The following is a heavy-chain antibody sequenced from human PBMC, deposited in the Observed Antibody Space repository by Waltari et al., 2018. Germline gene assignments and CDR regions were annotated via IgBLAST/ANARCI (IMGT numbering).Heavy chain of an antibody. CDR2: IYHSGST. J-gene: IGHJ3*02. Sequence: QVQLQESGPGLVKPSETLSLTCAVSGYSISSGYYWGWIRQPPGKGLEWIGSIYHSGSTYYNPSLKSRVTISVDTSKNQFSLKLSSVTAADTAVYYCARDYYDSSGYYSPDAFDIWGQGTMVTVSS. V-gene: IGHV4-38-2*01. D-gene: IGHD3-22*01. CDR3: ARDYYDSSGYYSPDAFDI. CDR1: GYSISSGYY.